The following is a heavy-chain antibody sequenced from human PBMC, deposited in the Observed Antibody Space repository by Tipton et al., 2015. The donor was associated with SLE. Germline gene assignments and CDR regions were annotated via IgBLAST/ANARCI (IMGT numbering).Heavy chain of an antibody. CDR1: GFPFSSLW. V-gene: IGHV3-NL1*01. D-gene: IGHD3-16*01. J-gene: IGHJ4*02. Sequence: SLRLSCAASGFPFSSLWMHLVRQAPGKGLEWVAMIYYSGDRTYYADSVKGRFTISRDNSKNTLYLQMNSLRAEDTAVYYCASHLGGCFAFGYWGQGILVTVSS. CDR2: IYYSGDRT. CDR3: ASHLGGCFAFGY.